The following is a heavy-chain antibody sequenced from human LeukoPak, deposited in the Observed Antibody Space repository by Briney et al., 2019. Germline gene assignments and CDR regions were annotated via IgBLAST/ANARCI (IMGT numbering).Heavy chain of an antibody. V-gene: IGHV1-18*01. Sequence: ASVKVSCKTSGYRFILYGISWVRQAPGHGPEWMGWISTSTGDTKYTQKFQGRVTLTTDTSTSTAYMELSSLRSDDTAVYYCARDDNYGIFVNVDYWGQGTLVTVSS. CDR3: ARDDNYGIFVNVDY. CDR1: GYRFILYG. CDR2: ISTSTGDT. J-gene: IGHJ4*02. D-gene: IGHD4-11*01.